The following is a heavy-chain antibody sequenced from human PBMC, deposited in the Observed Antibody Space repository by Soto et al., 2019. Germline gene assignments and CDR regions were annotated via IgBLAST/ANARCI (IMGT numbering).Heavy chain of an antibody. Sequence: GGSLRLSCAASGFTFSNAWMSWVRQAPGKGLEWVGRIKSKTDGGTTDYAAPVKGRFTISRDDSKNTLYLQMNSLKTEDTAVYYCTTTVRSLAAAPRFDPWGQGTLVTVSS. V-gene: IGHV3-15*01. D-gene: IGHD6-13*01. CDR1: GFTFSNAW. CDR2: IKSKTDGGTT. CDR3: TTTVRSLAAAPRFDP. J-gene: IGHJ5*02.